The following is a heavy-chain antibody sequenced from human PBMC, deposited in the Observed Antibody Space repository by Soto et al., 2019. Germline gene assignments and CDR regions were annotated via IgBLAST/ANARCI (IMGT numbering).Heavy chain of an antibody. D-gene: IGHD3-10*01. J-gene: IGHJ4*02. CDR3: ARDRGGSGSYYDN. V-gene: IGHV4-31*03. Sequence: QVQLQESGPGLVKPSQTLFLTCTVSGGSISSGGYYWSWIRQHPGKGLEWIGYIYYSGSTYYNPSLKSRVTISVDTSKNQFSLKLSSVTAADTAVYYCARDRGGSGSYYDNWGQGTLVTVSS. CDR2: IYYSGST. CDR1: GGSISSGGYY.